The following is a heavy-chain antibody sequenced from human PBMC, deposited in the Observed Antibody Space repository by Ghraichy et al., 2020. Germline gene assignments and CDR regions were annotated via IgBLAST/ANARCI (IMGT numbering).Heavy chain of an antibody. Sequence: ASVKVSCKASGYTFTTYGVAWVRQAPGQGLEWMGWVNANTGSPTYAQDFTGRFVFSLDTSASTAFLQISSLRAEDTAVYFCARSAAAEIEYLQHWGQGTLVTVSS. CDR2: VNANTGSP. CDR3: ARSAAAEIEYLQH. V-gene: IGHV7-4-1*02. J-gene: IGHJ1*01. D-gene: IGHD6-13*01. CDR1: GYTFTTYG.